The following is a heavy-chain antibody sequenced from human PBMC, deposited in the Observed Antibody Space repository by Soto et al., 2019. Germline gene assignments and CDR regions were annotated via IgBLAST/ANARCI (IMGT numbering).Heavy chain of an antibody. D-gene: IGHD3-16*01. Sequence: QVQLQESGPGLVKPSETLSLTCTDSGGSISSYYWSWIRQPPGKGLEWIGYIYYSGSTNYNPSLKGRVTISVDTSKNQFSLKLSSVTAADTAVYYCAGRLGVNWFDPWGQGTLVTVSS. J-gene: IGHJ5*02. CDR1: GGSISSYY. CDR3: AGRLGVNWFDP. CDR2: IYYSGST. V-gene: IGHV4-59*08.